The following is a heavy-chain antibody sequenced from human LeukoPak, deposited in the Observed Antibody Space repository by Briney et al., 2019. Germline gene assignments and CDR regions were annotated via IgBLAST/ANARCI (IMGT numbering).Heavy chain of an antibody. D-gene: IGHD2-8*01. J-gene: IGHJ4*02. V-gene: IGHV4-4*02. CDR1: GGSITSTNW. CDR2: VSLSGLT. CDR3: SRENGAFSPFGY. Sequence: PSGTLSLTCGVSGGSITSTNWWSCVRQPPGQGLEWIGEVSLSGLTNYNPSLSSRVIMALDTSKNHLSLNLPPGTTADTAVYYCSRENGAFSPFGYWGQGTLVTVPS.